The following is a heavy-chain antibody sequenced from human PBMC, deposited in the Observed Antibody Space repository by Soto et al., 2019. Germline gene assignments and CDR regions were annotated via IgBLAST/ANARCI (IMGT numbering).Heavy chain of an antibody. D-gene: IGHD5-12*01. J-gene: IGHJ4*02. CDR2: IYHSGGT. V-gene: IGHV4-31*03. CDR1: AGSISSDGFY. Sequence: SETLSLTCSVSAGSISSDGFYWNWIRQPPGRGLEWIGYIYHSGGTYSSPSLRSRVTISVYTSKNQFTLKLSSVTAADTAVYFCARDRGGYGVFDYWGQGTLVTVSS. CDR3: ARDRGGYGVFDY.